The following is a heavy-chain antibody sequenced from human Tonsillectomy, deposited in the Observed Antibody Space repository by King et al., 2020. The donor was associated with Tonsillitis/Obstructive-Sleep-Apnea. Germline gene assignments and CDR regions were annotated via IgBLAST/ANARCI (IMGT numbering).Heavy chain of an antibody. D-gene: IGHD1-14*01. CDR2: IYSGGST. J-gene: IGHJ4*02. CDR3: ARSPGGWYKYFDY. Sequence: VQLVESGGGVVQPGGSLRLSCAASGFNVSSNYMSWVRQAPGKGLEWVSVIYSGGSTYYADSVKGRFTISRHNSKNTLYLQMNSLRAEDTAVYYCARSPGGWYKYFDYWGQGPLVTVSS. V-gene: IGHV3-53*04. CDR1: GFNVSSNY.